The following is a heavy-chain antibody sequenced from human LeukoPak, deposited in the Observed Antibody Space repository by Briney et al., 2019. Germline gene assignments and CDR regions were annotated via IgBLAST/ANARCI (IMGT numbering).Heavy chain of an antibody. J-gene: IGHJ4*02. CDR3: ARVFGGYSYGYAPGFGHFDY. V-gene: IGHV1-3*01. CDR1: GYTFTSYA. D-gene: IGHD5-18*01. CDR2: INAGNGNT. Sequence: ASVTVSCKASGYTFTSYAMHWVRQAPGQRLEWMGWINAGNGNTKYSQKFQGRVTITRDTSASTAYMELSSLRSEDTAVYYCARVFGGYSYGYAPGFGHFDYWGQGTLVTVSS.